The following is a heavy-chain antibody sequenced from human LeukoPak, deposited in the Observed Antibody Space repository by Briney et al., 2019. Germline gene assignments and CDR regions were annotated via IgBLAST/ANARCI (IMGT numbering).Heavy chain of an antibody. CDR3: ARDNTRIAAAGTYSFDY. J-gene: IGHJ4*02. Sequence: SETLSLTCGVAGGSFRGYYWTWIRQAPGKGLEWIGETTHSGSSNYNPSLKSRVNISVDMTKNQFSLKLSSVTAADTAVYYCARDNTRIAAAGTYSFDYWGQGTLVTVSS. CDR1: GGSFRGYY. D-gene: IGHD6-13*01. V-gene: IGHV4-34*01. CDR2: TTHSGSS.